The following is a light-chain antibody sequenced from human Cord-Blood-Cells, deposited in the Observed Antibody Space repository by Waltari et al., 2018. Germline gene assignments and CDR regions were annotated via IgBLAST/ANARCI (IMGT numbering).Light chain of an antibody. CDR1: SSDVGGYNY. V-gene: IGLV2-14*01. J-gene: IGLJ3*02. CDR3: SSYTSSSTLV. CDR2: DVS. Sequence: QSALTQPASVSGSPGQSITISCTGTSSDVGGYNYVSWYQQHPGKAPKLMIYDVSKRPSGASNRFSGSKPGNTASLTISGLQAEDEADYYCSSYTSSSTLVFGGGTKLTVL.